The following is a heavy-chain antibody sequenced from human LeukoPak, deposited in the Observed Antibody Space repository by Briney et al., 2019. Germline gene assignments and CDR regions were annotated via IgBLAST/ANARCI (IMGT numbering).Heavy chain of an antibody. CDR2: INHKSGGT. V-gene: IGHV1-2*02. Sequence: ASVKVSCKASGYTFTGYFMHWVRQAPGQGPEWMGWINHKSGGTNYVQKFQGRVSMTRDTSTSTFFMEMRRLTSDDTAVYYCARDLWGSSSGGGYSGNYYYYYMDVWGKGTTVTVSS. J-gene: IGHJ6*03. CDR1: GYTFTGYF. CDR3: ARDLWGSSSGGGYSGNYYYYYMDV. D-gene: IGHD6-6*01.